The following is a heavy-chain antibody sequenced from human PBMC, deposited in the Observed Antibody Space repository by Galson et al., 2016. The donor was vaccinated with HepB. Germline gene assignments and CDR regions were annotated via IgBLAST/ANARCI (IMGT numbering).Heavy chain of an antibody. CDR1: GDSVFSNNAA. J-gene: IGHJ4*02. CDR3: TRGGRGTTVPLFDS. CDR2: TYYRSKWYD. Sequence: CAISGDSVFSNNAAWNWIRQSPSRGLEWLGRTYYRSKWYDDYAVSVRGRMTVKPDTSRNQISLQLTSVTPEDAAVYYCTRGGRGTTVPLFDSWGQGTLVTVSS. D-gene: IGHD4-17*01. V-gene: IGHV6-1*01.